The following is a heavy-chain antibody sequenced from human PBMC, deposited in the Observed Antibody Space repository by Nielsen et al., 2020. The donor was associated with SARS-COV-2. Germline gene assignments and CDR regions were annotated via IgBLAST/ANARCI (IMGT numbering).Heavy chain of an antibody. CDR2: MDTSGST. CDR3: ARTRDKTGFDY. D-gene: IGHD1-1*01. V-gene: IGHV4-61*02. J-gene: IGHJ4*02. Sequence: SETLSLTCTVSGGSIRSGFYYWSWIRQPAGKGLEWIGRMDTSGSTNYNPSLKSRVTISVDTSKNQFSLKLSSVTAADSALYYCARTRDKTGFDYWGQGALVTVSS. CDR1: GGSIRSGFYY.